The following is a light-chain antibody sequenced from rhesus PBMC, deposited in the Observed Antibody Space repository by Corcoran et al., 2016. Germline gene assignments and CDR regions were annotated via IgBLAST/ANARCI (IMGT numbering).Light chain of an antibody. CDR2: ATS. CDR1: QAFSTW. Sequence: SVGDKVTITCHASQAFSTWLAWYQLKPGKAPKPLIFATSILQSGVPSRFSGSGSGTDYTLTISSLQPEDFATYFCQQYDALPYSFGPGTKVEIK. V-gene: IGKV1-19*01. J-gene: IGKJ2*01. CDR3: QQYDALPYS.